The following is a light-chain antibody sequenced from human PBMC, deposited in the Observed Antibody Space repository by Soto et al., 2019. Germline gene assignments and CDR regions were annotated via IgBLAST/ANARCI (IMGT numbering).Light chain of an antibody. Sequence: DIQMTQSPSTLSASVGDRVTITCRASQSVLSWLAWYQQKPGKAPNLLIYKASSLESGVPSRFSGSGSGTGFTLTISSLQPDDFATYYCEQYNSYPWTFGQGTRVEIK. J-gene: IGKJ1*01. CDR2: KAS. V-gene: IGKV1-5*03. CDR3: EQYNSYPWT. CDR1: QSVLSW.